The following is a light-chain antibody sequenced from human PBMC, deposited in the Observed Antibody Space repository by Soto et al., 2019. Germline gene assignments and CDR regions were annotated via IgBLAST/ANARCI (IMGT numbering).Light chain of an antibody. CDR2: EVT. CDR1: SSDVGGYNY. J-gene: IGLJ3*02. V-gene: IGLV2-8*01. CDR3: TSYAGSNNLL. Sequence: QSVLTQPPSASGSPGQSVTVSCTGTSSDVGGYNYVSWYQQYPGKAPKLIIYEVTKRPSGVPDRFSGSKSGNTASLTVSGLQAEDEADYYCTSYAGSNNLLFGGGTKLTVL.